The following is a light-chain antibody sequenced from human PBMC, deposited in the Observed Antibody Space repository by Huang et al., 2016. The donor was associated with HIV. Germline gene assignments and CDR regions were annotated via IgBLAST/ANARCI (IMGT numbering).Light chain of an antibody. CDR3: QQYENWPRT. CDR1: QNVGSD. J-gene: IGKJ2*01. Sequence: EVVMTQSPATLSVSPGERATLPCRASQNVGSDLAWYQQKPGQAPRLLMYGASTRATGIPARFSGRRSGTEFTLTISSLQSEDFATYYCQQYENWPRTFGQGTKLEIK. CDR2: GAS. V-gene: IGKV3-15*01.